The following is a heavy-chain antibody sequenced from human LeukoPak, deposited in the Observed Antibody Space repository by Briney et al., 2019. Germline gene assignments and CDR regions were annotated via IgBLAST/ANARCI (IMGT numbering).Heavy chain of an antibody. CDR3: ARGNQYYYDSSGHFDY. J-gene: IGHJ4*02. V-gene: IGHV1-8*01. D-gene: IGHD3-22*01. CDR2: MNPNSGNT. CDR1: GYTFTSYD. Sequence: ASVKVSCKASGYTFTSYDINWVRQATGQGLERMGWMNPNSGNTGYAQKFQGRVTMTRNTPISTAYMELSSLRSEDTAVYYCARGNQYYYDSSGHFDYWGQGTLVTVSS.